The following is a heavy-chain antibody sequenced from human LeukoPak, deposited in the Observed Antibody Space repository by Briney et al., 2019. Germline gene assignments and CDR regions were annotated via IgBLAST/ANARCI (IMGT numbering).Heavy chain of an antibody. CDR3: ARHIRVRGDAFDI. CDR1: RYTFTSYG. Sequence: ASVKVSCKASRYTFTSYGISWVRQAPGQGLEWMGWISAYNGDTNYAQKLQGRVTMTTDTSTSTAYMQLRSLRINDTAVYYCARHIRVRGDAFDIWGQGTMVTVSS. V-gene: IGHV1-18*01. CDR2: ISAYNGDT. J-gene: IGHJ3*02.